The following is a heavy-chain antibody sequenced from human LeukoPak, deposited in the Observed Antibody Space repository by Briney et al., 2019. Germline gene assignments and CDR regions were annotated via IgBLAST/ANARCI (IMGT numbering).Heavy chain of an antibody. CDR3: AKAATYFYGSVTYDWFES. CDR1: GFTFSSYW. CDR2: IESNGLT. D-gene: IGHD3-10*01. Sequence: GGSLRLSCEASGFTFSSYWMHWVRQIPGKGLMWVSRIESNGLTLYADSVRDRFTIPRDNGKNTIYLQMNSLGVDDTAIYYCAKAATYFYGSVTYDWFESWGQGTLVTVSS. J-gene: IGHJ5*01. V-gene: IGHV3-74*01.